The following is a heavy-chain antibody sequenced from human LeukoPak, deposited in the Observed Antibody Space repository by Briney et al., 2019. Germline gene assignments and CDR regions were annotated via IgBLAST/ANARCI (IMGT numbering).Heavy chain of an antibody. J-gene: IGHJ4*02. CDR1: GFTFSTYW. CDR3: TRDLSPAHF. D-gene: IGHD2/OR15-2a*01. Sequence: GGSLRLSCTASGFTFSTYWMHWVRQAPGKGLMWVSRVNGDGSSTVYADSVEGRFTISRDNAKNTLYLQMNSLRAEDTAVYYCTRDLSPAHFWGQGTLVTVSS. V-gene: IGHV3-74*01. CDR2: VNGDGSST.